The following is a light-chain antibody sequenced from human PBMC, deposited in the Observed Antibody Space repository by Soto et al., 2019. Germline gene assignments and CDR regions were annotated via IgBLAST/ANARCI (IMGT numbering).Light chain of an antibody. V-gene: IGKV1-39*01. CDR3: QQSYSSPMT. CDR1: QSISDW. Sequence: DIQMTQSPSTLSASVGDRVTITCRASQSISDWLAWYQQKPGKAPRILIYATSSLQSGVPSTFSGSGSGTDLTLTINNLQPEDSATYYCQQSYSSPMTXGQGTRLEIK. J-gene: IGKJ5*01. CDR2: ATS.